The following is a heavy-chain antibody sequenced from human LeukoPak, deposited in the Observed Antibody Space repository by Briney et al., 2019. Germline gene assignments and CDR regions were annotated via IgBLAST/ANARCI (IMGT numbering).Heavy chain of an antibody. J-gene: IGHJ4*01. D-gene: IGHD1-26*01. CDR3: AKSGGYGLIDY. CDR2: IYYSGST. CDR1: GGSISSSSYY. Sequence: SETLSLTCTVSGGSISSSSYYWGWIRQPPGKGLEYIGSIYYSGSTYYNPSLKSRVTISLDTSRNQVSLKLNSVTATDTAVYYCAKSGGYGLIDYWGQGTLVSVSS. V-gene: IGHV4-39*01.